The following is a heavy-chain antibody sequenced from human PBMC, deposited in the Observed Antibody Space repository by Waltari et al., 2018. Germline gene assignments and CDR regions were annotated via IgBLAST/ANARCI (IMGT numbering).Heavy chain of an antibody. CDR3: ARDKGYSSSWYWFDP. D-gene: IGHD6-13*01. J-gene: IGHJ5*02. CDR2: INPNSGGT. Sequence: QVQLVQSGAEVKKPGASVKVSCKASGYTFTGYYMHWVRQAPGQGLEWMGWINPNSGGTNYAQKVQGRVTMTRDTSISTAYMELSRLRSDDTAVYYCARDKGYSSSWYWFDPWGQGTLVTVSS. CDR1: GYTFTGYY. V-gene: IGHV1-2*02.